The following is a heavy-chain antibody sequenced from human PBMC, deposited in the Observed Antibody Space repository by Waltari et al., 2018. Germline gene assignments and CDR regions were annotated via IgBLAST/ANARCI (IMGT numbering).Heavy chain of an antibody. CDR3: ARSEVGATGSDWFDP. D-gene: IGHD1-26*01. CDR2: GTA. Sequence: GTANYAQKFQGRVTITADESTSTAYMELSSLRSEDTAVYYCARSEVGATGSDWFDPWGQGTLVTVSS. J-gene: IGHJ5*02. V-gene: IGHV1-69*01.